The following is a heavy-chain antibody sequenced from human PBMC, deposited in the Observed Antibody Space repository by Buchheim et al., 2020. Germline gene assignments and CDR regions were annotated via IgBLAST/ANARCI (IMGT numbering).Heavy chain of an antibody. V-gene: IGHV5-51*01. CDR3: ARLGSSSSDLALDYYYGMDV. CDR1: GYSFTSYW. D-gene: IGHD6-6*01. CDR2: IYPGDSDT. J-gene: IGHJ6*02. Sequence: EVQLVQSGAEVKKPGESLKISCKGSGYSFTSYWIGWVRQMPGKGLEWMGIIYPGDSDTRYSPSFQGQVTISADKSIRTAYPQWSSLKASDTAMYYCARLGSSSSDLALDYYYGMDVWGQGTT.